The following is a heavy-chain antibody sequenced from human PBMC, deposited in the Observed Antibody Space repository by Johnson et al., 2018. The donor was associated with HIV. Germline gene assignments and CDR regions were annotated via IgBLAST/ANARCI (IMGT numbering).Heavy chain of an antibody. CDR3: ARDFKDSSSWYGAFDI. CDR2: ISYDGSNN. V-gene: IGHV3-30-3*01. D-gene: IGHD6-13*01. J-gene: IGHJ3*02. Sequence: QVQLVESGGGLVQPGGSLRLSCAASGFTVTSDYMSWVRQAPGKGLEGVAVISYDGSNNYYADSVKGRFPISRDNSKNTLYLQMNSLRAEDTAVYYCARDFKDSSSWYGAFDIWGQGTMVTVSS. CDR1: GFTVTSDY.